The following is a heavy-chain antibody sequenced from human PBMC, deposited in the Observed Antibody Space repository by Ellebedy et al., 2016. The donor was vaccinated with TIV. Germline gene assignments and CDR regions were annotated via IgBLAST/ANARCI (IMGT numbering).Heavy chain of an antibody. D-gene: IGHD6-13*01. Sequence: GGSLRLXXKTSGYSFTSYWIGWVRQMPGKGLEWMGIIYPGDSDTRYSPSFQGQVTISVDKSITTAYLQWSSLRASDTAMYYCARHSSSWYIRNWYFDLWGRGTLVTVSS. V-gene: IGHV5-51*01. CDR3: ARHSSSWYIRNWYFDL. J-gene: IGHJ2*01. CDR1: GYSFTSYW. CDR2: IYPGDSDT.